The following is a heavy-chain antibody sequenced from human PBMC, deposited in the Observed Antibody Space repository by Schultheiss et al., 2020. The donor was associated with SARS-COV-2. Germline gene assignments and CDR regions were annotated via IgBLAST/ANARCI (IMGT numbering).Heavy chain of an antibody. CDR2: ISSSSSTI. D-gene: IGHD6-13*01. Sequence: GESLKISCAASGFTFSSYAMSWVRQAPGKGLEWVSYISSSSSTIYYADSVKGRFTISRDNAKNSLYLQMNSLRDEDTAVYYCARCPLPYSSRDWFDPWGQGTLVTVSS. CDR1: GFTFSSYA. CDR3: ARCPLPYSSRDWFDP. V-gene: IGHV3-48*02. J-gene: IGHJ5*02.